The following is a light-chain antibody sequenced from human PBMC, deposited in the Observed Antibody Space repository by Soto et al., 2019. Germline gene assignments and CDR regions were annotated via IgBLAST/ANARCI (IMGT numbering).Light chain of an antibody. V-gene: IGKV1-33*01. J-gene: IGKJ5*01. CDR1: QDVSNY. CDR3: QQYSNLIS. CDR2: AAS. Sequence: DIQMTQSPSSLSASVGERVTITCQASQDVSNYLNWYQQKLGKAPKLLIYAASNLETGVPSRFSGSGSGTYFSFTISSLQPEDFATYYCQQYSNLISFGQGTRLEIK.